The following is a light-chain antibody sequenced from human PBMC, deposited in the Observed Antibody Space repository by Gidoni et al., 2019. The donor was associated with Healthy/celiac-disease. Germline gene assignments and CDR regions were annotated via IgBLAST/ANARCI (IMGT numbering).Light chain of an antibody. CDR1: SSNIGSNT. J-gene: IGLJ2*01. CDR2: SNN. Sequence: QSVLTHPPSASGTPGQGVTIPCSGSSSNIGSNTVNWDQQLPGTAPKLLIYSNNQRPSGVPDRFSGSKSGTSASLAISGLQSEDEADYYCAAWDDSLNGPLFGGGTKLTVL. V-gene: IGLV1-44*01. CDR3: AAWDDSLNGPL.